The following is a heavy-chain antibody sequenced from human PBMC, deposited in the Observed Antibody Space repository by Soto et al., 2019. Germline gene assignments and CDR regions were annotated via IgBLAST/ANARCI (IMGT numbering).Heavy chain of an antibody. CDR1: GFNFSKFD. D-gene: IGHD2-2*02. CDR2: ISFDGNRR. V-gene: IGHV3-30-3*01. J-gene: IGHJ6*02. CDR3: AREGAVTAVIGHYYYGMDV. Sequence: WGSLRLSCAASGFNFSKFDMHWVRQAPGKELEWVAVISFDGNRRYYPDSVKGRFTISRDNSQNALYLQMNSLRAEDTAVYFCAREGAVTAVIGHYYYGMDVWGQGTKVTVYS.